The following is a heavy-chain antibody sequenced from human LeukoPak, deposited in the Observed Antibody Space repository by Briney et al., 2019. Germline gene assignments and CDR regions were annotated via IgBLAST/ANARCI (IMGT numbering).Heavy chain of an antibody. V-gene: IGHV3-23*01. J-gene: IGHJ4*02. D-gene: IGHD2-15*01. CDR2: ISNSGGST. CDR3: AKDRMLYSTGEFDY. CDR1: GFTFSSYA. Sequence: GESLRLSCAASGFTFSSYAMNWVRQAPGKGLEWVSTISNSGGSTYYADSVKGRFTISRDNSRNTLYLQMHSPTAEDTAVYYCAKDRMLYSTGEFDYWGQGTLVTVSS.